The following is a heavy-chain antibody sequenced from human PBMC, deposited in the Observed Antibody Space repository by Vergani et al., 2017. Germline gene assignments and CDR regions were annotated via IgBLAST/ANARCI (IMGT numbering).Heavy chain of an antibody. Sequence: EAQLVESGGGSVELGESLRLSCAASGFTFKDAWMSWVRQAPGKGLEWLGRIKSQVDGGTTEFDTPVKARVTISRDDSRDMVYLQLNGLKTEDTGIYYCATHQVGGDFGRGTPDVWGQGTVVTVSS. D-gene: IGHD1-26*01. CDR2: IKSQVDGGTT. CDR3: ATHQVGGDFGRGTPDV. V-gene: IGHV3-15*01. CDR1: GFTFKDAW. J-gene: IGHJ3*01.